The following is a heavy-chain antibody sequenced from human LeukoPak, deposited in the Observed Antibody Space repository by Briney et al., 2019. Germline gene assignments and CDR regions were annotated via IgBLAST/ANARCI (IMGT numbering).Heavy chain of an antibody. CDR2: ICNGGST. J-gene: IGHJ3*02. D-gene: IGHD3-22*01. Sequence: GGSLRLSCAASGFTVSNKYMNWVRQAPGKGLEWVSIICNGGSTYYADSVKGRFTISRDNSKNTLYLQMNSLRAEDTAVYYCASPSSGQSFDIWGQGTMVTVSS. CDR3: ASPSSGQSFDI. V-gene: IGHV3-53*01. CDR1: GFTVSNKY.